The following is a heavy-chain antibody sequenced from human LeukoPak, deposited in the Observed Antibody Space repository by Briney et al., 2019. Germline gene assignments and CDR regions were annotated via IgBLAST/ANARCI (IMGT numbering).Heavy chain of an antibody. Sequence: GGSLRLSCAASGFTVSSNYMSWVRQAPGKGLEWVSLIYSGGSKYYADSVKGRFTISRDNSKNTLYLQMKSLRDEDTDVYYCARGSHIQFSRYYFDCWGQGTLVTVSS. CDR3: ARGSHIQFSRYYFDC. V-gene: IGHV3-53*01. CDR2: IYSGGSK. J-gene: IGHJ4*02. CDR1: GFTVSSNY. D-gene: IGHD4-11*01.